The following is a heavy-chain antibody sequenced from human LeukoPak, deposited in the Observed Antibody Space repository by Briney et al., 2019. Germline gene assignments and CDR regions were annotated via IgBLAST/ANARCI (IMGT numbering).Heavy chain of an antibody. CDR2: INHSGST. CDR1: GGSVSDYY. V-gene: IGHV4-34*01. J-gene: IGHJ2*01. Sequence: PSETLSLTCAVYGGSVSDYYWSWIRQPPGKGLEWIWEINHSGSTYYNPSRKSRVTLSLDTSKSKFSLNLNSVTAADTAVYYRASGITESPRRYLAVRGRRTPVTVSS. CDR3: ASGITESPRRYLAV. D-gene: IGHD1-20*01.